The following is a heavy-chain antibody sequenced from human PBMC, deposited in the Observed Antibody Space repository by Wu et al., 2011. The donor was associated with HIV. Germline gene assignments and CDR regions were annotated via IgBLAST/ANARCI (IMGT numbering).Heavy chain of an antibody. D-gene: IGHD6-19*01. CDR3: ARDDSSGWPEGFDY. Sequence: QVQLVQSGAEVKKPGASVKVSCKTSGYTFTDYYMHWVRQAPGQGLEWMGWISPYDGDTKYPQKLQGRVTMTTDTSTSTAYMELRSLRSDDTAVYYCARDDSSGWPEGFDYWGQGTLVTVSS. J-gene: IGHJ4*02. CDR1: GYTFTDYY. V-gene: IGHV1-18*04. CDR2: ISPYDGDT.